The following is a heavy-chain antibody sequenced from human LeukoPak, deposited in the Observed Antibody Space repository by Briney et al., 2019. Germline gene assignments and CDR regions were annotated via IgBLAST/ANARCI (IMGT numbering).Heavy chain of an antibody. CDR2: ITGNGGNT. CDR1: GYTFSSYG. CDR3: ARDRSGSYPNWFDP. D-gene: IGHD3-10*01. Sequence: GGSLRLSCAASGYTFSSYGTSWVRQAPGKGLEWVSAITGNGGNTFYADSVKGRFTISRDNSKNTMYLQMNSLRAEDTALYYCARDRSGSYPNWFDPWGQGTLVTVSS. V-gene: IGHV3-23*01. J-gene: IGHJ5*02.